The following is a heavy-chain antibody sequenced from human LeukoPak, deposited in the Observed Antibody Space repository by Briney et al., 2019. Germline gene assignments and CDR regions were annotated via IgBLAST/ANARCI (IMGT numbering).Heavy chain of an antibody. Sequence: GGSLRLSCAASGFTFSSYSMNWVRQAPGKGLEWVSSISSSSSYIYYADSVKGRFTISRDNAKNSLYLQMNSLRAEDTAVYYCARSKGRSSTSCMSGWFDPWGQGTLVTVSS. CDR2: ISSSSSYI. V-gene: IGHV3-21*01. CDR3: ARSKGRSSTSCMSGWFDP. J-gene: IGHJ5*02. D-gene: IGHD2-2*01. CDR1: GFTFSSYS.